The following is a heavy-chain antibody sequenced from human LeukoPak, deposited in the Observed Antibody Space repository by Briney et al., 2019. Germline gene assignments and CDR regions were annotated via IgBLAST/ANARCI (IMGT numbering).Heavy chain of an antibody. CDR1: GYTFTSYG. Sequence: ASVKVSCKASGYTFTSYGISWVRQAPGQGLEWIGWISAYNGNTNYAQKLQGRGVMTTDTSTSTGYRELRSLRSDDTAVYYCARRQWGLTGHCDYYMFVWGKGTTVTVSS. D-gene: IGHD1-26*01. CDR2: ISAYNGNT. CDR3: ARRQWGLTGHCDYYMFV. J-gene: IGHJ6*03. V-gene: IGHV1-18*01.